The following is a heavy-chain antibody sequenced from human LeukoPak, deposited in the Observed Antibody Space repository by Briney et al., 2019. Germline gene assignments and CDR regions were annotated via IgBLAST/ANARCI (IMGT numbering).Heavy chain of an antibody. CDR2: ISPSGGST. CDR3: ARGSRWFGESDTDY. J-gene: IGHJ4*02. D-gene: IGHD3-10*01. CDR1: GYTFTSNY. V-gene: IGHV1-46*01. Sequence: GASVKVSCKAFGYTFTSNYMHWVRQAPGQGPEWMGVISPSGGSTTYAQKFQGRVTLTRDMSTSTDYLELSSLRSEDTAVYYCARGSRWFGESDTDYWGQGTLVTVSS.